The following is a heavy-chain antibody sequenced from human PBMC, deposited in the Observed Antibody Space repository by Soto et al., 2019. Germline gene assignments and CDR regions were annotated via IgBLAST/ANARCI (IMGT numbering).Heavy chain of an antibody. CDR3: AKWPLYYYDSSGLLDAFDI. D-gene: IGHD3-22*01. Sequence: PGGSLRLSCAASGFTFSSYAMHWVRQAPGKGLEWVAVISYDGSNKYYADSVKGRFTISRDNSKNTLYLQMNSLRAEDTAVYYCAKWPLYYYDSSGLLDAFDIWGQGTMVTVSS. CDR2: ISYDGSNK. J-gene: IGHJ3*02. CDR1: GFTFSSYA. V-gene: IGHV3-30-3*02.